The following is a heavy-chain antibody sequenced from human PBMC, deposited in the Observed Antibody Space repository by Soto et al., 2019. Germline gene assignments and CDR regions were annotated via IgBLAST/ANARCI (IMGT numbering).Heavy chain of an antibody. CDR1: GFTFSSYA. Sequence: PGGSLRLSCAASGFTFSSYAMHWVRQAPGKGPEWVAVISYDGSNKYYADSVKGRFTISRDNSKNTLYLQMNSLRAEDTAVYYCAREGYSYQAEGLDYWGQGTLVTVSS. CDR2: ISYDGSNK. V-gene: IGHV3-30-3*01. CDR3: AREGYSYQAEGLDY. D-gene: IGHD5-18*01. J-gene: IGHJ4*02.